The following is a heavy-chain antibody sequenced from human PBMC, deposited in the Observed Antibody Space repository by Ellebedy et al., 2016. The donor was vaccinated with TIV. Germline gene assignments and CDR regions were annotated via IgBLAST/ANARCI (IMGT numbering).Heavy chain of an antibody. CDR1: GGTFSSYA. J-gene: IGHJ4*02. Sequence: ASVKVSCKASGGTFSSYAISWVRQAPGQGLEWMGGIIPILGTANYAQKFQGRVTITADESTSTAYMELSSLRSEDTAVYYCARDDVIRAVAGTPVYWGQGTLVTVSS. D-gene: IGHD6-19*01. CDR3: ARDDVIRAVAGTPVY. V-gene: IGHV1-69*13. CDR2: IIPILGTA.